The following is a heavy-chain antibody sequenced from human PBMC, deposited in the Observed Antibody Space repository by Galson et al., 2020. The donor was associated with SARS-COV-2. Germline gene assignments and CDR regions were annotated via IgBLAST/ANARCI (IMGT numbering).Heavy chain of an antibody. Sequence: GGSLRLSCAASGFTFRNYAMSWVRQAPGKGLEWVSALSGSGYSTYYADSVKGRFTISRDNSKNTLYLQMNSLRADDTAVYYCAKEVGPTPFFFDDWGQGTLVTVSP. J-gene: IGHJ4*02. D-gene: IGHD1-26*01. CDR1: GFTFRNYA. CDR3: AKEVGPTPFFFDD. CDR2: LSGSGYST. V-gene: IGHV3-23*01.